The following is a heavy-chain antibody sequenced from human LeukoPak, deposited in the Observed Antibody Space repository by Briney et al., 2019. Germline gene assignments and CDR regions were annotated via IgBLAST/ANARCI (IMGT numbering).Heavy chain of an antibody. D-gene: IGHD4-17*01. CDR1: GGTFSSYS. V-gene: IGHV3-23*01. CDR3: AKDGVDDDYGDFDY. J-gene: IGHJ4*02. CDR2: ISGRGGST. Sequence: GGSLRLSCAASGGTFSSYSMSWVRQAPGKGLEWVSTISGRGGSTYYADSMKGGFTISRDNSKNTMYLQMNSLKIDDTAEYFCAKDGVDDDYGDFDYWGQGTLVTVSS.